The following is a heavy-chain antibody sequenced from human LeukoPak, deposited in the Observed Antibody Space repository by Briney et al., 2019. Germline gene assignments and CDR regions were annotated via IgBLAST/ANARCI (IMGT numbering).Heavy chain of an antibody. Sequence: GGSLRLSCAASGFTFSSYAMSWVRQAPGKGLEWVSIISGSGVSTYYADSVKGRFTISRDNSKNTPYLQMNSLRAEDTAVYYCAKGTAAAGDLLSDYWGQGTLVTVSS. J-gene: IGHJ4*02. CDR1: GFTFSSYA. V-gene: IGHV3-23*01. CDR3: AKGTAAAGDLLSDY. D-gene: IGHD6-13*01. CDR2: ISGSGVST.